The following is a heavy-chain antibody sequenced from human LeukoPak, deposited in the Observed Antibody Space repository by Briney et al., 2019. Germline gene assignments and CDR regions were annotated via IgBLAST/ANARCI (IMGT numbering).Heavy chain of an antibody. CDR1: GFTFRSYG. Sequence: PGGSRRLSCAAPGFTFRSYGMRWVRQAPGKGLEWVAVTLHEVSNKYYADSVKGRFTISTDNSTNTLYLQMNGLRAEDTAVYYCSRDGYDSSGYCFFFDYWGQGTLVTVSS. D-gene: IGHD3-22*01. J-gene: IGHJ4*02. V-gene: IGHV3-33*05. CDR2: TLHEVSNK. CDR3: SRDGYDSSGYCFFFDY.